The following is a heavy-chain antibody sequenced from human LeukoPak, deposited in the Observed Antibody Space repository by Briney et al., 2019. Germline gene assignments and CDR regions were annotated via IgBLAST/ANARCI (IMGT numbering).Heavy chain of an antibody. CDR2: ISSSSSYI. CDR1: GFTFSSYS. Sequence: GGSLRLSCAASGFTFSSYSMNWVRQAPGKGLEWVSSISSSSSYIYYADSVKGRFTISRDNAKNSLYLQMNSLRAEDTAVYYCARGGVDYYGSGSSYYYYMDVWGKGTTVTVSS. CDR3: ARGGVDYYGSGSSYYYYMDV. J-gene: IGHJ6*03. V-gene: IGHV3-21*01. D-gene: IGHD3-10*01.